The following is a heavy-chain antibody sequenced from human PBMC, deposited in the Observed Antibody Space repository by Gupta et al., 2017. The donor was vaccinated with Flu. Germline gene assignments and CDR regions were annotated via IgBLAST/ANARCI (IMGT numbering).Heavy chain of an antibody. CDR2: IRGKVHGETR. J-gene: IGHJ5*01. CDR3: SRIWYSSGWTFDS. D-gene: IGHD6-19*01. Sequence: EVQLVESGGGMVEPGRSLRLSCTVSGFNFGDYAMSWVRQVPGKGLEWVGFIRGKVHGETREDAASVKGRFTISRDDFKNTAYLKMNSQEIEDTAVYYCSRIWYSSGWTFDSWGQGTLVTVSS. V-gene: IGHV3-49*04. CDR1: GFNFGDYA.